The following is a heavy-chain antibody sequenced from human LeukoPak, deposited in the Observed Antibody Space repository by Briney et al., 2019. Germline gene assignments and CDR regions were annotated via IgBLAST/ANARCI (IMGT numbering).Heavy chain of an antibody. CDR1: GYTFTSYG. D-gene: IGHD5-12*01. CDR2: IIPIFGTA. J-gene: IGHJ6*03. V-gene: IGHV1-69*05. Sequence: SVKVSCKASGYTFTSYGISWVRQAPGQGLEWMGRIIPIFGTANYAQKFQGRVTITTDESTSTAYMELSSLRSEDTAVYYCARVRYGYDFAPYYMEVWGKGTTVTVSS. CDR3: ARVRYGYDFAPYYMEV.